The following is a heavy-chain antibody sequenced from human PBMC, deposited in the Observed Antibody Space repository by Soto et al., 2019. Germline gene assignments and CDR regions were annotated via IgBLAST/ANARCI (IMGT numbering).Heavy chain of an antibody. Sequence: EVQLLESGGGLVQGGGSLRLTCAASGFTFSSYVMSWVRQAPGKGLEWVSGISGIGSTYYADSVKGRFTISRDNSKNTLYLQMNSLRAEDTALYYCAKDRITMYRGVMDDSYGLDVWGQGTTVTVSS. CDR3: AKDRITMYRGVMDDSYGLDV. V-gene: IGHV3-23*01. CDR1: GFTFSSYV. J-gene: IGHJ6*02. D-gene: IGHD3-10*01. CDR2: ISGIGST.